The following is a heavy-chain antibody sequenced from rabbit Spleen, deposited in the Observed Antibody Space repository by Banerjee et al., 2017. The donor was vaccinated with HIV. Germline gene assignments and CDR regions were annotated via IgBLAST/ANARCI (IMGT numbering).Heavy chain of an antibody. D-gene: IGHD1-1*01. V-gene: IGHV1S45*01. CDR3: ARDVGTFDYIDVVFNF. CDR2: IYTGNVKT. Sequence: QEQLEESGGGLANPGESLHFTCKPSGSPFVGASARGWVRQAPGKGLEWIGCIYTGNVKTYYASWAKGRFTISKSSSTTVTLQMTSLTAADTATYFCARDVGTFDYIDVVFNFWGPGTLVTVS. J-gene: IGHJ4*01. CDR1: GSPFVGASA.